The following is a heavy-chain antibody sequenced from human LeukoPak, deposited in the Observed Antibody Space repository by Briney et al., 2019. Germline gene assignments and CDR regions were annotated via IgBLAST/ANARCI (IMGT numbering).Heavy chain of an antibody. V-gene: IGHV1-18*01. CDR2: ISAYNGNT. D-gene: IGHD6-19*01. J-gene: IGHJ4*02. CDR3: ASVRYSSGWYYFDY. CDR1: GYAFTSYG. Sequence: ASVKVSCKASGYAFTSYGISWVRQAPGQGLEWMGWISAYNGNTNYAQKLQGRVTMTTDTSTSTAYMELRSLRSDDTAVHYCASVRYSSGWYYFDYWGQGTLVTVSS.